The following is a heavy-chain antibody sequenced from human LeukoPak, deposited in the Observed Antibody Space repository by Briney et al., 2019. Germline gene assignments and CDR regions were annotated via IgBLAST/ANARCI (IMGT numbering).Heavy chain of an antibody. CDR3: ARFTVDTAMVTSDY. V-gene: IGHV1-8*01. Sequence: ASVKVSCKASGYTFTSYDINWVRQATGQGLEWMGWMNPNSGNTGYAQKFQGRVTMTRNTSISTAYMELSSLRSEDTAVYYCARFTVDTAMVTSDYWGQGTLVTVSS. CDR1: GYTFTSYD. D-gene: IGHD5-18*01. CDR2: MNPNSGNT. J-gene: IGHJ4*02.